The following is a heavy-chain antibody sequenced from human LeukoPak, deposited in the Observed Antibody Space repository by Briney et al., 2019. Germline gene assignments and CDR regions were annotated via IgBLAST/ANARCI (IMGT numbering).Heavy chain of an antibody. V-gene: IGHV3-23*01. J-gene: IGHJ3*02. Sequence: HTGGSLRLSCAASGFTFSSYAMSWVRQAPGKGLEWVSLISGSGGSTYYADSVKGRFTISRDNSKNTLYLQMNSLRAEDTAVFYCAKDRDGYVWGSYLGAFDIWGQGTMVTVSS. D-gene: IGHD3-16*01. CDR1: GFTFSSYA. CDR3: AKDRDGYVWGSYLGAFDI. CDR2: ISGSGGST.